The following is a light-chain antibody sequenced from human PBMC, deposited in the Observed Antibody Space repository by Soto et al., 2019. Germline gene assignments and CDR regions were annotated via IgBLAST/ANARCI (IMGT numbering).Light chain of an antibody. V-gene: IGKV1-39*01. CDR3: QQSSSIPLT. CDR2: AAS. Sequence: DIQMTQSPSSLSASVGDSVTITCRASQSITTLLNWYQKKPGKAPYLLIYAASTLRSGVPSRFSGAGSGTEFSLTVSALQPEDFASYYCQQSSSIPLTFGGGTKVEIK. J-gene: IGKJ4*01. CDR1: QSITTL.